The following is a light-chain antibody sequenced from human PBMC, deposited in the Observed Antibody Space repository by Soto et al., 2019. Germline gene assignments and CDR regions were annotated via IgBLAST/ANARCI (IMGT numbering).Light chain of an antibody. V-gene: IGKV3D-15*01. Sequence: EIVMTQSPATLSVSPGERATLSCRASQSVSSNLAWYQQKPGQAPRLLIYAASTRHTGIPDRFNGSGSGTAFVLTINRLEPEDFAVYYCQQYDGAPLTFGPGTKVDVK. CDR1: QSVSSN. CDR3: QQYDGAPLT. J-gene: IGKJ3*01. CDR2: AAS.